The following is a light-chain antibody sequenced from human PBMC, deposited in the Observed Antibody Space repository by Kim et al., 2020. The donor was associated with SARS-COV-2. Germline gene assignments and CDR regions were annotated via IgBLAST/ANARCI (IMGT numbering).Light chain of an antibody. Sequence: GQSITISCTGTSSDVGGYNYVSWYQQHPGKAPKLMIYDVSNRPSGVSNRFSGSKSGNTASLTISGLQAEDEADYYCSSYTSSNTLVFGGGTQLIVL. J-gene: IGLJ3*02. CDR2: DVS. CDR1: SSDVGGYNY. CDR3: SSYTSSNTLV. V-gene: IGLV2-14*03.